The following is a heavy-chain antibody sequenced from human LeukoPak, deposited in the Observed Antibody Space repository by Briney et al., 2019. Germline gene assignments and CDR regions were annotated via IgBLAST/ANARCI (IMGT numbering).Heavy chain of an antibody. D-gene: IGHD3-10*01. CDR2: IYYSGST. CDR3: AREYYYGSGSYFRP. J-gene: IGHJ5*02. CDR1: GGSISSGGYS. Sequence: SETLSLTCAVSGGSISSGGYSWSWIRQPPGKGLEWIGYIYYSGSTYYNPSLKSRVTISVDTSKSQFSLKLSSVTAADTAVYYCAREYYYGSGSYFRPWGQGTLVTVSS. V-gene: IGHV4-30-4*07.